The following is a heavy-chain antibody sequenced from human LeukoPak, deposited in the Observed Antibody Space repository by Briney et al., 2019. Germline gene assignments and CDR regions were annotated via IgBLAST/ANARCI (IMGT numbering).Heavy chain of an antibody. Sequence: SETLSLTCTVSGGSISSGGYYWSWIRQHPGKGLEWIGYIYYSGSTYYNPSLKSRVTISVDTSKNQFSLKLSSVTAADTAVYYCVRDILTGYADYWGQGTLVTVSS. CDR2: IYYSGST. CDR3: VRDILTGYADY. CDR1: GGSISSGGYY. V-gene: IGHV4-31*03. J-gene: IGHJ4*02. D-gene: IGHD3-9*01.